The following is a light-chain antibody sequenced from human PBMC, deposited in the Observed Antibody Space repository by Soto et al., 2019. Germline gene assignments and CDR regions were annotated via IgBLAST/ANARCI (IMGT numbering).Light chain of an antibody. CDR2: EGS. Sequence: QSALTQPASVSGSPGQSITLSCTGTSSDVGSYDLVSWYQQHPGKGPQLMVYEGSKRPSGVSNRFSGSKSGNTASLTISGLQAEDEADYYCCSYAGSSTWVFGGGTKLTVL. V-gene: IGLV2-23*01. CDR3: CSYAGSSTWV. J-gene: IGLJ3*02. CDR1: SSDVGSYDL.